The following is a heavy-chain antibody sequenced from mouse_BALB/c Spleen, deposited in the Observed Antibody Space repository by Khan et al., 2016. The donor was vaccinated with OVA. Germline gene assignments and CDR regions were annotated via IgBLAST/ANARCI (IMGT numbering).Heavy chain of an antibody. J-gene: IGHJ3*01. Sequence: EVELVESGGDLVKPGGSLKLSCAASGFTFSSYSMSWVRQTPDKRLEWVASISSGGDYTYYPDIVKGRFTISRDNAKNTLYIQMSSLKSEDTAMYYCASHLTGSFAYWGQGNLVTVSA. CDR3: ASHLTGSFAY. CDR1: GFTFSSYS. D-gene: IGHD4-1*01. CDR2: ISSGGDYT. V-gene: IGHV5-6*01.